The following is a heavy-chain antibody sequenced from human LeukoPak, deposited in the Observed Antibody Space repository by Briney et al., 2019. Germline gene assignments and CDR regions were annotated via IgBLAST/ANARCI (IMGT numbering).Heavy chain of an antibody. CDR2: INHSGST. D-gene: IGHD3-10*01. Sequence: PSETLSLTCAVYGGSFSGYYWSWIRQPPGKGLEWIGEINHSGSTNYNPSLKSRVTISVDTSKNQFSLKLSPVTAADTAVYYWASIAMVRGVLDYWGQGTLVTVSS. CDR1: GGSFSGYY. J-gene: IGHJ4*02. CDR3: ASIAMVRGVLDY. V-gene: IGHV4-34*01.